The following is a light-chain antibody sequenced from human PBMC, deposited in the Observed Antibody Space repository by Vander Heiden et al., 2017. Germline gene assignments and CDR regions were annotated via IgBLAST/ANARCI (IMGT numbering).Light chain of an antibody. J-gene: IGKJ2*01. CDR1: QSVSSSY. Sequence: EIVLTQSPGTLSLSPGERATLSCRASQSVSSSYLAWYQQKPGQAPRLLIYGVSSRATGIPDRFSGSGSGTDFTLTISRLEPEDFAVYYCQQDASSPPTFGQGTKLEIK. V-gene: IGKV3-20*01. CDR2: GVS. CDR3: QQDASSPPT.